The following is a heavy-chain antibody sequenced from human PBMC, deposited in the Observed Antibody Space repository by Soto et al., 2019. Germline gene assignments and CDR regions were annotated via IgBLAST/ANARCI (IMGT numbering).Heavy chain of an antibody. CDR2: IIPIFGTA. D-gene: IGHD3-16*01. CDR3: ARPHRFGEVESPFGDWYCDL. CDR1: GGTFSSYA. J-gene: IGHJ2*01. V-gene: IGHV1-69*12. Sequence: QVQLVQSGAEVKKPGSSVKVSCKASGGTFSSYAISWVRQAPGQGLEWMGGIIPIFGTANYAQKFQGRVTITADESTRTAYMELSSLRSEDTAVYYCARPHRFGEVESPFGDWYCDLWGRGTLVTVSS.